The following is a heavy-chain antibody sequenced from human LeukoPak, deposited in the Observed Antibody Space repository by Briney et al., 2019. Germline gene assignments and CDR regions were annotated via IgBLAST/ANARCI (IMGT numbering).Heavy chain of an antibody. Sequence: PGGSLRLSCAASGFTFSSYAMNWVRQAPGRGLEWISYIRSTSSTIYHADSVKGRFTISRDNAKNSLYLQMNSLRDEDTAVYYCARSYSFDYWGQGALVTVSS. D-gene: IGHD2-21*01. CDR2: IRSTSSTI. V-gene: IGHV3-48*02. J-gene: IGHJ4*02. CDR3: ARSYSFDY. CDR1: GFTFSSYA.